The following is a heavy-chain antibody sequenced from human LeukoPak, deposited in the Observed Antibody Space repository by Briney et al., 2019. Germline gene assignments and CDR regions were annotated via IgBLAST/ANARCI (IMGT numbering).Heavy chain of an antibody. CDR1: GFAFSSYS. D-gene: IGHD4-17*01. J-gene: IGHJ4*02. CDR3: ATRVQTTDIIFDS. Sequence: GGSLRLSCAASGFAFSSYSMNWVRQAPGKGLEWVSSISSSSSYIYYADSVKGRFTISRDNAKNSLYLQMNSLRAEDTAVYYCATRVQTTDIIFDSGGKGPLVTASS. CDR2: ISSSSSYI. V-gene: IGHV3-21*01.